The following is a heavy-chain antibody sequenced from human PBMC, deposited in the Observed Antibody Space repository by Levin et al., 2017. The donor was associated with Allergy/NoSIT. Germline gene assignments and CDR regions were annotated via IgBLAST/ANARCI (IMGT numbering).Heavy chain of an antibody. V-gene: IGHV6-1*01. J-gene: IGHJ6*02. CDR3: ARTHLYSSRQQLTGYYYYYGMDV. D-gene: IGHD6-13*01. CDR1: GDRVSSNSAA. Sequence: SQTLSLTCAISGDRVSSNSAAWNWIRQSPSRGLEWLGRTYYRSKWYNDYAVSVKSRITINPDTSKNQFSLQLNSVTPEDTAVYYCARTHLYSSRQQLTGYYYYYGMDVWGQGTTVTVSS. CDR2: TYYRSKWYN.